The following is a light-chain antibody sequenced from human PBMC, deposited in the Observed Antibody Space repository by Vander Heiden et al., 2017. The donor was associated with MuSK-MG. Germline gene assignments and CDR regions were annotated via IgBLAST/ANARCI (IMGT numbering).Light chain of an antibody. J-gene: IGKJ1*01. CDR3: QQYNNWPWT. CDR1: QSVSSK. CDR2: GAS. V-gene: IGKV3-15*01. Sequence: EVLMTQYPATLSVSPGERATLSCRASQSVSSKLAWYQQKPGQAPRLLIYGASTRATGSPARFSGSGSGTEFTVTISSLQSEDVALYYCQQYNNWPWTFGQGTKVEIK.